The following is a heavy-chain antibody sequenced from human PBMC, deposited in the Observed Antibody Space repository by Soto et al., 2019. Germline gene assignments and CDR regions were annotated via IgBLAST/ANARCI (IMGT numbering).Heavy chain of an antibody. J-gene: IGHJ4*02. CDR1: GGSISSGGYY. CDR3: ARVETGRDGYNYDY. V-gene: IGHV4-31*03. CDR2: IYYSGST. D-gene: IGHD5-12*01. Sequence: SETLSLTCTVSGGSISSGGYYWSWIRQHPGKGLEWIGYIYYSGSTYYNPSLKSRVTISVDTSKNQFSLKLSSVTAADTAVYYCARVETGRDGYNYDYWGQGTLVTVSP.